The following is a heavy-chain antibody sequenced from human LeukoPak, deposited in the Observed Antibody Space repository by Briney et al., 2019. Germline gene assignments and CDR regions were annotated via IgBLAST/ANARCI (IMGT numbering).Heavy chain of an antibody. CDR2: INHSGST. J-gene: IGHJ4*02. CDR1: GGSFSGYY. V-gene: IGHV4-34*01. Sequence: PSGTLSLTCAVYGGSFSGYYWSWIRQPPGKGLEWIGEINHSGSTNYNPSLKSRVTISVDTSKNQFSLKLSSVTAADTAVYYCARGSESPYYWGQGTLVTVSS. CDR3: ARGSESPYY.